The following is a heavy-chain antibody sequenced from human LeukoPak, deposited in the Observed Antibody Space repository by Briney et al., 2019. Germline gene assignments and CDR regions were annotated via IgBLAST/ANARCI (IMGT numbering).Heavy chain of an antibody. V-gene: IGHV3-74*01. CDR3: ARDLAWDAFDI. Sequence: GGSLRLSCVASGFTFSSYWMHWVRQPPGKGLVWISRIDTDGSSTTYADSVKGRFTISRDNAKNSLYLQMNSLRAEDTAVYYCARDLAWDAFDIWGQGTMVTVSS. CDR1: GFTFSSYW. J-gene: IGHJ3*02. CDR2: IDTDGSST.